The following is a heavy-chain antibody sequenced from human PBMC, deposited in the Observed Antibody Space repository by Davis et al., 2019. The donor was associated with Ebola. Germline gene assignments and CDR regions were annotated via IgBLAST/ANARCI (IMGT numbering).Heavy chain of an antibody. J-gene: IGHJ4*02. CDR1: GFTFDDYA. D-gene: IGHD3-10*01. V-gene: IGHV3-9*01. CDR2: ISWNSGSI. Sequence: SLKISCAASGFTFDDYAMHWVRQAPGKGLEWVSGISWNSGSIGYADSVKGRFTISRDNAKNSLYLQMNSLRAEDTAVYYCAQVMVRGVIIFDYWGQGTLVTVSS. CDR3: AQVMVRGVIIFDY.